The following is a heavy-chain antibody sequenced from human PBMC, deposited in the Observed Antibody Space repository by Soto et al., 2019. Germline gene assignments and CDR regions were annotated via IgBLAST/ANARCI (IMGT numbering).Heavy chain of an antibody. CDR1: GFTFSSYA. J-gene: IGHJ4*02. D-gene: IGHD2-21*01. CDR2: ISYDGSNK. Sequence: QVQLVESGGGVVQPGRSLRLSCAASGFTFSSYAMHWVRQAPGKGLEWVAVISYDGSNKYYADSVKGRFTISRDNSKNTLYLQMNSLRAEDTAVYYCARDLPRRVLVMAGGGGDYWGQGTLVTVSS. V-gene: IGHV3-30-3*01. CDR3: ARDLPRRVLVMAGGGGDY.